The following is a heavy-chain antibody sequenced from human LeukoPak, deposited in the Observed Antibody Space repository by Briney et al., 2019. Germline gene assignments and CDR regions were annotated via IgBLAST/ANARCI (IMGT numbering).Heavy chain of an antibody. CDR3: ARSIHPDYDILTGYEGPAFDI. V-gene: IGHV1-69*13. J-gene: IGHJ3*02. CDR1: GGTFSSYA. CDR2: IIPIFGTA. Sequence: ASVKVSCKASGGTFSSYAISWVRQAPGQGLEWMGGIIPIFGTANYAQKFQGRVTITADESTSTAYMELSSLRSEDTAVYYCARSIHPDYDILTGYEGPAFDIWGQGTMVTVSS. D-gene: IGHD3-9*01.